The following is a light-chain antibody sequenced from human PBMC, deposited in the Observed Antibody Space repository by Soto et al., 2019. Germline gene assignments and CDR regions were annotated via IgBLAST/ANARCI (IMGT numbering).Light chain of an antibody. V-gene: IGLV2-14*01. CDR3: SSYTSSSTLPYV. CDR2: EVS. J-gene: IGLJ1*01. CDR1: SSDVGGYKY. Sequence: QSALTQPASVSGSPGQSITISCTGTSSDVGGYKYVSWYQQHPGEAPKLMIYEVSNRPSGVSNRFSGSKSGNTASLTISGLQTEDEADYYCSSYTSSSTLPYVFGTGTKVTVL.